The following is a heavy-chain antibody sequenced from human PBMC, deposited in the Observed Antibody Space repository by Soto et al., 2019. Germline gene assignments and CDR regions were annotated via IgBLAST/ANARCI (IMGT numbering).Heavy chain of an antibody. D-gene: IGHD2-15*01. Sequence: PVGSLRLSCAASGISVNNNYMSWVRQAPGKGLEWVSVLYSNGGTHYADSLKGRFTTSRDTSRNTVFLNMSSLRPEDTAVYYCARGYCSGGSCYVFDFWGQGTKVTVSS. J-gene: IGHJ4*02. V-gene: IGHV3-53*01. CDR2: LYSNGGT. CDR1: GISVNNNY. CDR3: ARGYCSGGSCYVFDF.